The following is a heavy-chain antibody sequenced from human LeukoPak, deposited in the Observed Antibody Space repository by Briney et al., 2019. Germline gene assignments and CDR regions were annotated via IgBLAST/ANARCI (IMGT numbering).Heavy chain of an antibody. D-gene: IGHD4-17*01. V-gene: IGHV3-30*03. J-gene: IGHJ4*02. Sequence: GGSLRLSCAASGFTFSSYGMHWVRQAPGKGLEWVAVISYDGSNKYYADSVKGRFTISRDNSKNTLYLQMNSLRAEDTAVYYCARTGEYGDYAAYFDYWGQGTLVTVSS. CDR2: ISYDGSNK. CDR3: ARTGEYGDYAAYFDY. CDR1: GFTFSSYG.